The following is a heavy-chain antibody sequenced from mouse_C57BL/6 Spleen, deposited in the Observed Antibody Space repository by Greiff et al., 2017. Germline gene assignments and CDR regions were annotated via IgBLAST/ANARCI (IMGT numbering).Heavy chain of an antibody. CDR2: IYPGDGDT. J-gene: IGHJ1*03. CDR1: GYAFSSYW. CDR3: ARGTTVGWYFDV. V-gene: IGHV1-80*01. Sequence: QVQLQQSGAELVKPGASVKISCKASGYAFSSYWMNWVKQRPGKGLEWIGQIYPGDGDTNYNGKFKGKATLTADKSSSTASMQLSSLTSEDSAVYFCARGTTVGWYFDVWGTGTTVTVSS. D-gene: IGHD1-1*01.